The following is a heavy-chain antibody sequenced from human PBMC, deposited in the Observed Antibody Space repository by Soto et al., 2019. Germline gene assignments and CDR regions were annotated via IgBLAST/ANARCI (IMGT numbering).Heavy chain of an antibody. J-gene: IGHJ3*02. D-gene: IGHD6-19*01. CDR3: ARSRGWYDAEAFDM. CDR1: GFTFGDYE. Sequence: QVQLVESGGGLVQPGGSLRLSCAASGFTFGDYEMSWIRQAAGKGPGWVSFLSRSGNTIYYADSIKGRFSISRDNAENSLYLQMECLRVEDTATYFCARSRGWYDAEAFDMWGQGTMVTVSA. V-gene: IGHV3-11*01. CDR2: LSRSGNTI.